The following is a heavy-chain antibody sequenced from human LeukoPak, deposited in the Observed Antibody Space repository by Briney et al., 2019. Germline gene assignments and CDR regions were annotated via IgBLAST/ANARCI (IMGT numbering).Heavy chain of an antibody. D-gene: IGHD6-13*01. CDR1: GGSLDSSGW. J-gene: IGHJ4*02. CDR2: ISHTGST. V-gene: IGHV4-4*02. CDR3: ARDHGIAESDY. Sequence: SETLSLTCAISGGSLDSSGWWTWVRQPPGKGLEWVGEISHTGSTKFNPSLQSRVIISGDMSKNQFSLNLTPVTAADTAVYYCARDHGIAESDYWGQGTLVTVSS.